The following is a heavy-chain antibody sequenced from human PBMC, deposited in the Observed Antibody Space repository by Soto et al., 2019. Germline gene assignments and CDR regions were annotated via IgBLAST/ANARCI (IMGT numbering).Heavy chain of an antibody. Sequence: PSETLSLTCAVYGGSFSGYYWSWIRQPPGKGLEWIGEINHSGSTNYNPSLKSRVTISVDTSKNQFSLKLSSVTAADTAVYYCARLQQQRNYYYYYGMDVWGQGTTVTVSS. CDR1: GGSFSGYY. CDR2: INHSGST. V-gene: IGHV4-34*01. CDR3: ARLQQQRNYYYYYGMDV. J-gene: IGHJ6*02. D-gene: IGHD6-13*01.